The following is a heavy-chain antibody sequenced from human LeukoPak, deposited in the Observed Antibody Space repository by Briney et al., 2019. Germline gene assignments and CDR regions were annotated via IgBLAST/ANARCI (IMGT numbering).Heavy chain of an antibody. CDR1: GGSISSYY. Sequence: SETLSLTCTVSGGSISSYYWSWIRQPPGKGLEWIGYIYYSGSTNYNPSLKSRVTISVDTSKNQFSLKLCSVTAADTAVYYCARVADGSSWYWFDPWGQGTLVTVSS. V-gene: IGHV4-59*01. CDR2: IYYSGST. J-gene: IGHJ5*02. CDR3: ARVADGSSWYWFDP. D-gene: IGHD6-13*01.